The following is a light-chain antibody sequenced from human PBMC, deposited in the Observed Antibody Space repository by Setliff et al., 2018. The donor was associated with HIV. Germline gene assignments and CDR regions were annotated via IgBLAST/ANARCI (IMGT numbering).Light chain of an antibody. Sequence: QSVLTQPPSASGSPGQSVTISCTGTSSDVGGYNYVSWYQQHPGKAPKLMIYEVSKRPSGVPDRFSGSKSGNTASLTVSGLQAEDEADYYCSSYAGSNNFVGFGGGTKGTVL. CDR2: EVS. CDR3: SSYAGSNNFVG. V-gene: IGLV2-8*01. CDR1: SSDVGGYNY. J-gene: IGLJ2*01.